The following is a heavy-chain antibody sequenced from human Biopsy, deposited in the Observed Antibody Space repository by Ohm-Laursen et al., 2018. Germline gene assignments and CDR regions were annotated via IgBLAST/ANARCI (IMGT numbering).Heavy chain of an antibody. V-gene: IGHV4-4*07. Sequence: SEALSLTCTVSGGSIISYYWNWIRQPAGKGLEWIGRIYSSGGTKYNPSLKSRVTMSVDTSKKQLSLKVRSGPAADTAVYYCAGGEYSSSIFDHWGQGTLVTVSS. CDR3: AGGEYSSSIFDH. D-gene: IGHD6-6*01. CDR2: IYSSGGT. J-gene: IGHJ4*02. CDR1: GGSIISYY.